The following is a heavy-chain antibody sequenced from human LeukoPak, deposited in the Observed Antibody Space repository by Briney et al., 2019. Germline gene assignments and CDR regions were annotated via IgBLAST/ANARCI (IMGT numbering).Heavy chain of an antibody. J-gene: IGHJ4*02. CDR2: IYYSGST. D-gene: IGHD6-19*01. Sequence: KPSETLSLTCAVYGGSFSGYYWSWIRQPPGKGLEWIGYIYYSGSTNYNPSLKSRVTISVDTSKNQFSLKLSSVTAADTAVYYCAVARSSGWSFDYWGQGTLVTVSS. V-gene: IGHV4-59*01. CDR1: GGSFSGYY. CDR3: AVARSSGWSFDY.